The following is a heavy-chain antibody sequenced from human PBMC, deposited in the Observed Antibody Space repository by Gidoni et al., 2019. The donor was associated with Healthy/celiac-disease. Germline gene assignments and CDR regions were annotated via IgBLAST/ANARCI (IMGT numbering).Heavy chain of an antibody. D-gene: IGHD3-22*01. J-gene: IGHJ3*02. Sequence: QVQLQESGPGLVKPSETLSLTCTFSGGSIRSYYWILIRQPPGKGLEWIWYIYYSGSTNNNPSLKSRVTISVDTSKNQFSLKLSSVTAADTAVYYCARGPGRYYYDSSGYYYSAFDIWGQGTMVTVSS. V-gene: IGHV4-59*01. CDR3: ARGPGRYYYDSSGYYYSAFDI. CDR2: IYYSGST. CDR1: GGSIRSYY.